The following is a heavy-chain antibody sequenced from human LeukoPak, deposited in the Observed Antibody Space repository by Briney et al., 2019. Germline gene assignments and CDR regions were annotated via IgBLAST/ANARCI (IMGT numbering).Heavy chain of an antibody. Sequence: PGESLKISCKGSGYSFTSYWISWVRQMPGKGLEWMGRIDPSDSYTNYSPSFQGHVTISAHKSISTAYLQWSSLKASDTAMYYCARHSGVATNPLEYWGQGTLVTVSS. CDR2: IDPSDSYT. D-gene: IGHD5-12*01. CDR1: GYSFTSYW. CDR3: ARHSGVATNPLEY. V-gene: IGHV5-10-1*01. J-gene: IGHJ4*02.